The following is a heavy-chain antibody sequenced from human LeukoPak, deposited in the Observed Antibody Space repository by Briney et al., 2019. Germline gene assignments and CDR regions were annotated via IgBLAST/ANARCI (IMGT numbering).Heavy chain of an antibody. V-gene: IGHV3-33*01. CDR3: ARHRGSVFKGYMDV. J-gene: IGHJ6*03. CDR2: IYSDGVNK. Sequence: HPGGSLRLSCAASGFTLGNHGMHWVRQAPGKGREWVAIIYSDGVNKYCADSMKGRFTISRDTSKNTLFLEMESLRTEDTAVYYCARHRGSVFKGYMDVWGKGTTVTVSS. CDR1: GFTLGNHG. D-gene: IGHD2-8*01.